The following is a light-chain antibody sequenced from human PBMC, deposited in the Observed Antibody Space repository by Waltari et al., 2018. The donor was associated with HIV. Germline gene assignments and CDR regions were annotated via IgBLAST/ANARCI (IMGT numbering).Light chain of an antibody. V-gene: IGLV1-47*01. Sequence: QSVLTQSPSASGTPGQRVTISCSGSSSNIGSNYVYWYQQLPGTAPKLLIYGSNQRPPGVPDRFSGSESGTSASLAISGLLSEDEADYYCAAWDDSLSGRVFGGGTKLTVL. J-gene: IGLJ3*02. CDR3: AAWDDSLSGRV. CDR2: GSN. CDR1: SSNIGSNY.